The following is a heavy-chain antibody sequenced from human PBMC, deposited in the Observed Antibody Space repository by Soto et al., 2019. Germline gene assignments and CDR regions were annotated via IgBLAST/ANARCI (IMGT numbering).Heavy chain of an antibody. J-gene: IGHJ6*02. CDR2: ISGSGGST. Sequence: EVQLLESGGGLVQPGGSLRLSCAASGFTFSSYAMSWVRQAPGKGLEWVSAISGSGGSTYYADSVKGRFTISRDNSKNSMYMQMNSLRAEDTAVYYCDLEATKVVTPTGGMDVWGQGTTVTVSS. CDR1: GFTFSSYA. D-gene: IGHD2-21*02. V-gene: IGHV3-23*01. CDR3: DLEATKVVTPTGGMDV.